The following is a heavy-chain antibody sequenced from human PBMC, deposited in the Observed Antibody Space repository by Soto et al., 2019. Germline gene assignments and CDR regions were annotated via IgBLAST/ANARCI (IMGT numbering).Heavy chain of an antibody. V-gene: IGHV3-66*01. Sequence: EVQLVESGGGLVQPGGSLRLSCAASGFTVSSNYMSWVRQAPGKGLEWVSVIYSGGSTYYADSVKGRFTISRDNSKNTLYLQMNSLRAEDTAVYYCARWLSRWQNDAFDIWGQGTMVTVSS. D-gene: IGHD2-8*02. CDR3: ARWLSRWQNDAFDI. J-gene: IGHJ3*02. CDR2: IYSGGST. CDR1: GFTVSSNY.